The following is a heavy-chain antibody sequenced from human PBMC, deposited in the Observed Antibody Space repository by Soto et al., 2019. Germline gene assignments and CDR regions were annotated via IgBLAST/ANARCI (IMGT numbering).Heavy chain of an antibody. J-gene: IGHJ4*02. D-gene: IGHD7-27*01. CDR3: ARRWGRTFDY. CDR2: IYYSGST. CDR1: GGSISSYY. V-gene: IGHV4-59*08. Sequence: PSETLSLTCTVSGGSISSYYWSWIWQPPGKGLEWIGYIYYSGSTNYNPSLKSRVTISVDTSKNQFSLKLSSVTAADTAVYYCARRWGRTFDYWGQGTLVTVPQ.